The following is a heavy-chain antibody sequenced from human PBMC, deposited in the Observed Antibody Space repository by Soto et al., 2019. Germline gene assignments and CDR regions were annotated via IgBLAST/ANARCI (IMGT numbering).Heavy chain of an antibody. CDR3: ARDTRYVVLDY. CDR1: GGSISSYY. CDR2: IYYSGDT. D-gene: IGHD3-16*01. J-gene: IGHJ4*01. Sequence: SETLSLTCTVSGGSISSYYWSWIRQPPGKGLEWIGYIYYSGDTNYNPSLKSRVTISVDTSKNQFSLSLSSLTAADTAVYYCARDTRYVVLDYWGDGILVTVS. V-gene: IGHV4-59*01.